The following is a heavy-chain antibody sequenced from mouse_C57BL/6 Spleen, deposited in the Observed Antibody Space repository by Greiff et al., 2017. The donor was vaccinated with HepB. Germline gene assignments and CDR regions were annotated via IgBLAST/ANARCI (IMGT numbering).Heavy chain of an antibody. CDR1: GFTFTDYY. V-gene: IGHV7-3*01. J-gene: IGHJ4*01. D-gene: IGHD1-1*01. CDR2: IRNKANGYTT. CDR3: ARFLTTVVATNAMDY. Sequence: EVKLVESGGGLVQPGGSLSLSCAASGFTFTDYYMSWVRQPPGKALEWLGFIRNKANGYTTEYSASVQGRFTISRDNSQSILYIQMNALRAEDSATYYCARFLTTVVATNAMDYWGQGTSVTVSS.